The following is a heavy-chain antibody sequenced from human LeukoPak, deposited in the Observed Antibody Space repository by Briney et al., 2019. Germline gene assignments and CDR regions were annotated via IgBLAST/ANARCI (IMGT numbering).Heavy chain of an antibody. D-gene: IGHD2-2*01. CDR2: ISGSGGST. V-gene: IGHV3-23*01. Sequence: GGSLRLSCAASGFTFSSYSMNWVRQAPGKGLEWVSAISGSGGSTYYADSVKGRFTISRDNSKNTLYLQMNSLRAEDTAVYYCAKRKSVVVPAALDVWGKGTTVTISS. J-gene: IGHJ6*04. CDR1: GFTFSSYS. CDR3: AKRKSVVVPAALDV.